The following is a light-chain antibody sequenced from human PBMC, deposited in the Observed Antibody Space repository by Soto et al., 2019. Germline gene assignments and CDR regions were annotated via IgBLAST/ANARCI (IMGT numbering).Light chain of an antibody. V-gene: IGKV3-15*01. Sequence: EILMTQSPATLSVSPGERATLSCRASQSVSSNLAWYQQKPGQDPRPIIYGASTRATGITARFSGSGSGTEFTLTISSLQSEDFAVYYCQQYNNWPQTFGHGTKVDIK. J-gene: IGKJ1*01. CDR3: QQYNNWPQT. CDR2: GAS. CDR1: QSVSSN.